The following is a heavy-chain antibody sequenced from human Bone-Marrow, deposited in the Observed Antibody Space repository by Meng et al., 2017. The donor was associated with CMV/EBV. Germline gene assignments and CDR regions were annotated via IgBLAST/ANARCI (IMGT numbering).Heavy chain of an antibody. CDR3: AKDKRVVAAATAYYYGMDV. V-gene: IGHV3-53*05. CDR2: IYSGGRT. J-gene: IGHJ6*02. Sequence: ETLSLTCTVSGYSFSSGYYWGWIRQPPGKGLEWVSLIYSGGRTYYADSVKGRFTISRDNSKNTLYLQMDSLRTEDTAVYYCAKDKRVVAAATAYYYGMDVWGQGTTVTVSS. CDR1: GYSFSSGYY. D-gene: IGHD6-13*01.